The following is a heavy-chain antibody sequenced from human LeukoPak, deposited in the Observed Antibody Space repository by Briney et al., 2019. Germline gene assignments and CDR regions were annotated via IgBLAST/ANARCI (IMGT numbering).Heavy chain of an antibody. J-gene: IGHJ4*02. CDR3: ARASHWNQLHYFDY. CDR2: IYHSGST. D-gene: IGHD1-1*01. CDR1: SGSISSSSYY. V-gene: IGHV4-39*07. Sequence: SETLSLTCTVSSGSISSSSYYWGWIRQPPGKGLDWIGTIYHSGSTYYNPSLKSRVTISVDKSKNQFSLNLSSVTAADTALYYCARASHWNQLHYFDYWGRGTLVTVSS.